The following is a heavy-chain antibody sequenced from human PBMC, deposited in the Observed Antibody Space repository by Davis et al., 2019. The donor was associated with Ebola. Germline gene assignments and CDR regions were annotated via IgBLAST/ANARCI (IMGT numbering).Heavy chain of an antibody. V-gene: IGHV3-30*18. CDR1: GFTFSGSG. CDR2: VSYDGDNK. J-gene: IGHJ4*02. CDR3: AKNIAARHHFDY. D-gene: IGHD6-6*01. Sequence: GESLKISCAASGFTFSGSGMHWVRQAPGKGLEWVAVVSYDGDNKFYADSVKGRFTISRDNSKNTLYLQMNSLRAEDTAVYYCAKNIAARHHFDYWGQGTLVTVSS.